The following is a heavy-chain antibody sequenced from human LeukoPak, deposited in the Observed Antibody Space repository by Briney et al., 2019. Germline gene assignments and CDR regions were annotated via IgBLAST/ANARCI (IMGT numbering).Heavy chain of an antibody. Sequence: ASVKVSCKASGYTFTGYYMHWVRQAPGQGLEWMGWINPNSGGTNYAQKFQGRVTMTRDTSISTAYMELSRLRSDDTAVYYCAREADSGSYDFDYWGQGTLVTVSS. V-gene: IGHV1-2*02. D-gene: IGHD1-26*01. CDR3: AREADSGSYDFDY. J-gene: IGHJ4*02. CDR1: GYTFTGYY. CDR2: INPNSGGT.